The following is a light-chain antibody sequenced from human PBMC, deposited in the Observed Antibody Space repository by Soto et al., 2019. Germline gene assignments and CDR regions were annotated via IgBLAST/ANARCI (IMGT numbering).Light chain of an antibody. J-gene: IGLJ3*02. CDR2: DTF. V-gene: IGLV1-40*01. CDR1: SSNIGAGYD. Sequence: QSVLTQPPSVSGAPGQTVTIPCSGSSSNIGAGYDVHWYQQPPGTVPKLVIYDTFNRPSGVPDRFSGSKSGTSASLAITGLQAEDEADYYCQAYDNSLGVSVLFGGGTQLTVL. CDR3: QAYDNSLGVSVL.